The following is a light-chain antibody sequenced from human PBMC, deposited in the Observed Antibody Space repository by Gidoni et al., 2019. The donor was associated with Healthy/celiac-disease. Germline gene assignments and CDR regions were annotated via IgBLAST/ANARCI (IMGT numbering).Light chain of an antibody. CDR1: QRVSSY. V-gene: IGKV3-11*01. J-gene: IGKJ4*01. CDR2: DAS. CDR3: QQRSN. Sequence: IVLTQSPATLSLSPGERATLPCRASQRVSSYLAWYQQKPGQAPRLLIYDASNRATGIPARFSGSGSGTDFTLTISSLEPEDFAVYYCQQRSNFGGGTKVEIK.